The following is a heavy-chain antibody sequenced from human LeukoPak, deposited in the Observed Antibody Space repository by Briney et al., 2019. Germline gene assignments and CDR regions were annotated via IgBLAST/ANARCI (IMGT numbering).Heavy chain of an antibody. J-gene: IGHJ5*02. CDR1: GYTFTSYD. CDR3: ARGAVVYARHYNWFDP. CDR2: MNSHSGNT. Sequence: ASVKVSCKASGYTFTSYDINWVRQATGQGLEWMGWMNSHSGNTGSAQKFRGRVTMTRNISISTAYMELNNLRSDDTAVYYCARGAVVYARHYNWFDPWGQGTLVIVSS. V-gene: IGHV1-8*01. D-gene: IGHD2-8*02.